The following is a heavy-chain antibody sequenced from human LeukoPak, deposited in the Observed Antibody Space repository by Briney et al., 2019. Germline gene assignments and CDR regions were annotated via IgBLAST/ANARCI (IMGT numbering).Heavy chain of an antibody. CDR1: GYTFTSYY. CDR3: ARAYYYGSGGMDV. CDR2: INPSGGST. Sequence: GASVKVSCKASGYTFTSYYMHWVRQAPGQGLEWMGIINPSGGSTSYAQKFQGRVTMTRDTSTRTVFMQLSSLRSEDTAVYYCARAYYYGSGGMDVWGQGTTVTVSS. D-gene: IGHD3-10*01. V-gene: IGHV1-46*01. J-gene: IGHJ6*02.